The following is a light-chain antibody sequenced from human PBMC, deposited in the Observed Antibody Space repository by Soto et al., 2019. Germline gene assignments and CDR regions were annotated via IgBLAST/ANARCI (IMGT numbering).Light chain of an antibody. CDR1: QGISSA. CDR3: QQFNSYFFT. V-gene: IGKV1-13*02. Sequence: AIQLTQSPSSLSASVGDRVTITCRASQGISSALAWYQQKPGKAPKLLIYDASSLESGVPSRFSGSGSGTDFTLTNSSLQPEDFATYYCQQFNSYFFTFGQGTRLEIK. CDR2: DAS. J-gene: IGKJ5*01.